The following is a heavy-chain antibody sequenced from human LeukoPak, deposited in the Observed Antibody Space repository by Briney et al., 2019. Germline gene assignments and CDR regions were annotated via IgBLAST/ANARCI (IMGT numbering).Heavy chain of an antibody. V-gene: IGHV3-11*01. Sequence: PGGSLRLSCAASGFTFSDYYMSWIRQAPGKGLGWVSYISSSGSTIYYADSVKGRFTISRDNAKNSLYLQMNSLRAEDTAVYYCAREEYYYDSSGYYCAGYDYWGQGTLVTVSS. CDR3: AREEYYYDSSGYYCAGYDY. CDR1: GFTFSDYY. D-gene: IGHD3-22*01. J-gene: IGHJ4*02. CDR2: ISSSGSTI.